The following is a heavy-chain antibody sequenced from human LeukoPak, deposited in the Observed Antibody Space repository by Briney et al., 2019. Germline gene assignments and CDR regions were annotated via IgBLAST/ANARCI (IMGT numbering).Heavy chain of an antibody. Sequence: SETLSLTCSVSSDSISSYTWSWSRKPPGKGLEWIGYIYYSGSTNHNPSLKSRVTISVDTSKNQFSLKLSSVTAADTAVYYCARGWDGYNFSVIDYWGQGTLVTVSS. D-gene: IGHD5-24*01. CDR3: ARGWDGYNFSVIDY. CDR2: IYYSGST. CDR1: SDSISSYT. V-gene: IGHV4-59*01. J-gene: IGHJ4*02.